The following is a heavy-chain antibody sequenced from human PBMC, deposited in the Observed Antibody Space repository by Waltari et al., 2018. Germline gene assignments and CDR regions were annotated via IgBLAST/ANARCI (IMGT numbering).Heavy chain of an antibody. Sequence: QLQLQESGPGLVKPSETLSLTCTVSGGSTRRSSYYCGSSSQPPGKGLEWIVSISYSGSTYYNPSLKSRVSISVDTSKNQFSLKLSSVTAADTAVYYCARVARGAYYYYYMDVWGKGTTVTVSS. J-gene: IGHJ6*03. D-gene: IGHD2-15*01. CDR1: GGSTRRSSYY. CDR2: ISYSGST. V-gene: IGHV4-39*01. CDR3: ARVARGAYYYYYMDV.